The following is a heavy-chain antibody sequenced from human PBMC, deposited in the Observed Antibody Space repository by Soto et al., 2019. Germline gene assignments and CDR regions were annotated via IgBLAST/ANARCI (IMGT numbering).Heavy chain of an antibody. CDR1: GGSISSNY. V-gene: IGHV4-59*01. CDR2: IYYSGST. D-gene: IGHD6-19*01. Sequence: PSETLSLTCTVSGGSISSNYCSWIRQPPGKGLEWIGNIYYSGSTNYNPSLKSRVTISVDTSKNQFSLKLSSVTAADTAVYYCADSSGRGYFDYWGQGTLVTVSS. CDR3: ADSSGRGYFDY. J-gene: IGHJ4*01.